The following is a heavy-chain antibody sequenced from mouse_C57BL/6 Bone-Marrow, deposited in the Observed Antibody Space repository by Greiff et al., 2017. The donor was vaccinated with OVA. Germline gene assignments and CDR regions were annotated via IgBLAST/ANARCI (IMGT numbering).Heavy chain of an antibody. V-gene: IGHV1-26*01. CDR2: INPNNGGT. CDR1: GYTFTDYY. J-gene: IGHJ3*01. CDR3: ARSGYSPWFAY. D-gene: IGHD2-12*01. Sequence: VQLQQSGPELVKPGASVKISCKASGYTFTDYYMNWVKQSHGKSLEWIGDINPNNGGTSYNQKFKGKATLTVDKSSSTAYMELRSLTSEDSAVYDCARSGYSPWFAYWGQGTLVTVSA.